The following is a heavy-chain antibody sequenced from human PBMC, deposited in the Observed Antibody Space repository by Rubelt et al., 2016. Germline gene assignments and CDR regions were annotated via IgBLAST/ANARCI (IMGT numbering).Heavy chain of an antibody. V-gene: IGHV4-34*01. Sequence: QVQLQQWGAGLLKPSETLSLTCAVYGGSFSGYYWSWIRQPPGKGLEWIGEINHSGSTNYNPSLKGRVTLSVAASKSHVSLRLGSVTAADTAVYDCARGRRGSSSWLGRDYYGMDVWGQGTTVTVSS. CDR2: INHSGST. J-gene: IGHJ6*02. D-gene: IGHD6-13*01. CDR3: ARGRRGSSSWLGRDYYGMDV. CDR1: GGSFSGYY.